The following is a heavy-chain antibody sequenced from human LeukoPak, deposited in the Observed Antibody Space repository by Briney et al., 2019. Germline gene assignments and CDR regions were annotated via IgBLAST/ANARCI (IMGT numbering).Heavy chain of an antibody. J-gene: IGHJ4*02. CDR1: GFTFSSYD. V-gene: IGHV3-48*02. Sequence: GGSLRLSCAASGFTFSSYDMNWVRQAPGKGLEWVSYISTMSSTKYYADSVKGRFTISRDNAKNSLYLQMNSLRDEDTAVYYCARGKIGYYYGDYDGFWGQGTLVTVSS. CDR3: ARGKIGYYYGDYDGF. CDR2: ISTMSSTK. D-gene: IGHD4-17*01.